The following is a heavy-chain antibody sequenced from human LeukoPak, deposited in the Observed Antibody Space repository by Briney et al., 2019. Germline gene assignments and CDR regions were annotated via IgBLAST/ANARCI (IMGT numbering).Heavy chain of an antibody. CDR3: ARVPGSRSPYYFDS. CDR2: ISSGGATI. J-gene: IGHJ4*02. Sequence: GGSLRLSCAASGFTFSDYYMSWVRQAPGKGLEWVSYISSGGATIKYAESVKGRFTISRDNAKNSLYLQMSSVRVEDTAVYYCARVPGSRSPYYFDSWGQGVLVTVSP. CDR1: GFTFSDYY. V-gene: IGHV3-11*04. D-gene: IGHD1-26*01.